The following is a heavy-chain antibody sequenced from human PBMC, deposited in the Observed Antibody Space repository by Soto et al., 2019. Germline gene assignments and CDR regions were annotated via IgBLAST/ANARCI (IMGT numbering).Heavy chain of an antibody. D-gene: IGHD5-12*01. CDR3: AKADYFDAFDM. CDR1: GFTFSNYV. V-gene: IGHV3-30*18. J-gene: IGHJ3*02. Sequence: QVQLVESGGGVVQPGRSLRLSCAASGFTFSNYVMHWVRQAPGKGLEWVAIISYDGSNKYYADSVKGRFTVSRDNSKNTLYLQMSSLRDEDTAVFYCAKADYFDAFDMWGQGTMVTVSS. CDR2: ISYDGSNK.